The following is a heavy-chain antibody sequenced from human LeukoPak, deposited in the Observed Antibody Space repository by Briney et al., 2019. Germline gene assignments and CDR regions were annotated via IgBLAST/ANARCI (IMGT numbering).Heavy chain of an antibody. CDR1: GFTFSSYA. J-gene: IGHJ4*02. D-gene: IGHD6-13*01. Sequence: PGGSLRLSCAASGFTFSSYAMSWVRQAPGKGLEWVSAISGSGGSTYYADSVKGRFTISGDNSKNTLYLQMNSLRAEDTAVYYCAKDGEQQLVVWWDWGQGTLVTVSS. CDR2: ISGSGGST. CDR3: AKDGEQQLVVWWD. V-gene: IGHV3-23*01.